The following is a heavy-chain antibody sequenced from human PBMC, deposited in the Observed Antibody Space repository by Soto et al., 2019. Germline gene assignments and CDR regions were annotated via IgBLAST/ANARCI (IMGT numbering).Heavy chain of an antibody. Sequence: QVQLVQSGAEVKKPGSSVKVSCKASGGTFSSYAISWVRQAPGQGLEWMGGIIPIFGTANYAQRFQGRVTITADESTSTAYMELSSLRSEDTAVYYCASNTIFGVVSLHPFGYWGQGTLVTVSS. CDR1: GGTFSSYA. V-gene: IGHV1-69*01. J-gene: IGHJ4*02. CDR2: IIPIFGTA. D-gene: IGHD3-3*01. CDR3: ASNTIFGVVSLHPFGY.